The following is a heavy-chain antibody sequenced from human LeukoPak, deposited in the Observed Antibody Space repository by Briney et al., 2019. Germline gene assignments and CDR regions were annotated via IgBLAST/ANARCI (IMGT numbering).Heavy chain of an antibody. V-gene: IGHV3-9*01. CDR3: ARTYYDILTGYNPYFDY. D-gene: IGHD3-9*01. CDR2: ISWNSGSI. J-gene: IGHJ4*02. CDR1: GFTFDDYA. Sequence: GGTLRLSCAASGFTFDDYAMHWVRQAPGKGLEWVSGISWNSGSIGYADSVKGRFTISRDNAKNSLYLQMNSLRAEDTAVYYCARTYYDILTGYNPYFDYWGQGILVTASS.